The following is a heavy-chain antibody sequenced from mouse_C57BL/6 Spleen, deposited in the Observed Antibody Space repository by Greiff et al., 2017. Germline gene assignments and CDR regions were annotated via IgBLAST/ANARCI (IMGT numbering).Heavy chain of an antibody. CDR2: IDPSDSYT. CDR1: GYTFTSYW. Sequence: QVQLQQPGAELVKPGASVKLSCKASGYTFTSYWMQWVNQRPGQGLEWIGEIDPSDSYTNYNQKFKGKATLTVDTSSSTAYMQLSSLTSEDSAVYYCARSVVATYYAMDYWGQGTSVTVSS. J-gene: IGHJ4*01. D-gene: IGHD1-1*01. CDR3: ARSVVATYYAMDY. V-gene: IGHV1-50*01.